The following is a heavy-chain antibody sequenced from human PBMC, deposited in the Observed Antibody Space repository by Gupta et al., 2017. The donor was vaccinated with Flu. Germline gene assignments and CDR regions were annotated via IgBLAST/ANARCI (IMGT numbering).Heavy chain of an antibody. CDR2: IGTAGDT. J-gene: IGHJ6*02. V-gene: IGHV3-13*04. Sequence: EVQLVESGGGLVQPGGSRRLSCAASGFTFSSYDMHWARQAAGKGLEWVSAIGTAGDTYYPGSVKGRFTITRENAKNSLYLQMNSLRAEDTAVYYCARAQDYYDYYGMDVWGQGTTVTVSS. CDR1: GFTFSSYD. CDR3: ARAQDYYDYYGMDV.